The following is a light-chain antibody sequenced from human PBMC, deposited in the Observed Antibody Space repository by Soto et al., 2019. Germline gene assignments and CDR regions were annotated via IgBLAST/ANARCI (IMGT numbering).Light chain of an antibody. CDR1: SSNIGSNY. J-gene: IGLJ2*01. CDR3: AAWDDSLV. Sequence: QSVLTQPPSASGTPGQRVTISCSGSSSNIGSNYVYWYQQLPGTAPKLLIYRNNQRPSGVPDRFSGSKSGTSASLAISGLRSEDEADYYCAAWDDSLVCGGGTKVTVL. V-gene: IGLV1-47*01. CDR2: RNN.